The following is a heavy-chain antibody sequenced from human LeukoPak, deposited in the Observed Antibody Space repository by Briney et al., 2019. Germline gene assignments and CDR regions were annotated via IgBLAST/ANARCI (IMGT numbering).Heavy chain of an antibody. CDR1: GYTFTSYY. CDR3: ARDQEGFDY. V-gene: IGHV1-46*01. CDR2: IYPRDGST. Sequence: EASVKASCKASGYTFTSYYIHWVRQAPGQGLEWMGMIYPRDGSTSYAQKFQGRVTVTRDTSTSTVHMELSGLRSEDTAVYYCARDQEGFDYWGQGTLVTVSS. J-gene: IGHJ4*02.